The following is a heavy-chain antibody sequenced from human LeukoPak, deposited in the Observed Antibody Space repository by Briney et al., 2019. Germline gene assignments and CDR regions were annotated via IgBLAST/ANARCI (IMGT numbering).Heavy chain of an antibody. J-gene: IGHJ3*02. D-gene: IGHD6-13*01. CDR3: AKDSSSSWYSGAFDI. Sequence: PGGSLRLSCAASGFTFSSYSMNWVRQAPGKGLEWVSSISSSSSYIYYADSVKGRFTISRDNSKNTLYLQMNSLRAEDTAVYYCAKDSSSSWYSGAFDIWGQGTMVTVSS. CDR2: ISSSSSYI. V-gene: IGHV3-21*01. CDR1: GFTFSSYS.